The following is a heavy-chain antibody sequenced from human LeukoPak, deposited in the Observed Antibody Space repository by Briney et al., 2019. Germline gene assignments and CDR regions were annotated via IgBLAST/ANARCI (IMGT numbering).Heavy chain of an antibody. CDR2: IIPIFGTA. V-gene: IGHV1-69*05. Sequence: ASVKVSCKASGGTFRSYAISWVRQAPGQGLESMGGIIPIFGTANYAQKFQGRVTITTHESTSTAYMELSSLRSEDTAVYYCARDFGGAAAGNYFDYWGQGTLVTVSS. CDR3: ARDFGGAAAGNYFDY. D-gene: IGHD6-13*01. CDR1: GGTFRSYA. J-gene: IGHJ4*02.